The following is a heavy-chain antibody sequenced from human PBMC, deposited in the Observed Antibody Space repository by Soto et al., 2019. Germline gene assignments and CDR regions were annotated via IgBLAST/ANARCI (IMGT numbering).Heavy chain of an antibody. CDR3: AREGTMVRELGNFDY. Sequence: QVQLQESGPGLVKPSGTLSLTCAVSGGSISSSNWWRWVRQPPGKGLEWIGEIDHSGSTNYNPSLKSRVTRSVDKSKNQFSLKLSSVTAADTAVYYCAREGTMVRELGNFDYWGQGTLLTVSS. CDR1: GGSISSSNW. V-gene: IGHV4-4*02. CDR2: IDHSGST. J-gene: IGHJ4*02. D-gene: IGHD3-10*01.